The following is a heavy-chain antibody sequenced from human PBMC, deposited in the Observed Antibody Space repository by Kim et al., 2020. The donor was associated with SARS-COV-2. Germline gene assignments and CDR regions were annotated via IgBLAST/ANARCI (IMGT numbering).Heavy chain of an antibody. Sequence: ASVKVSCKASGYTFTGYYMHWVRQAPGQGLEWMGRINPNSGGTNYAQKFQGRVTMTRDTSISTAYMELSRLRSDDTAVYYCARAKDREQWLGEYWGQGTLVTVSS. CDR1: GYTFTGYY. CDR2: INPNSGGT. CDR3: ARAKDREQWLGEY. D-gene: IGHD6-19*01. J-gene: IGHJ4*02. V-gene: IGHV1-2*06.